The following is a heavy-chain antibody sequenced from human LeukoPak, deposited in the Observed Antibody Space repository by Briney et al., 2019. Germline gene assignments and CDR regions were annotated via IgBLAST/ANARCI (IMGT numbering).Heavy chain of an antibody. CDR1: GYTFTSYY. CDR3: ARGLTYFYDSSGYYEDY. CDR2: INPNSGGT. Sequence: HGASVKVSCKASGYTFTSYYMHWVRQAPGQGLEWMGRINPNSGGTNYAQKFQGRVTMTRDTSISTAYMELSRLRSDDTAVYYCARGLTYFYDSSGYYEDYWGQGTLVTVSS. J-gene: IGHJ4*02. D-gene: IGHD3-22*01. V-gene: IGHV1-2*06.